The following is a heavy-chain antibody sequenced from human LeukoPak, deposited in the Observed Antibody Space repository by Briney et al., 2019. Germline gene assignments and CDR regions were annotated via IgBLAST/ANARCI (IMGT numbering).Heavy chain of an antibody. CDR1: GYSFTTYD. Sequence: GASVNVSCEASGYSFTTYDITWVRQAPGQGLEWMGWISANNGNTSYVQKFQGRLTMTTDMSTRTAYMELRSLRSDDTAVYYCALRITGTNRWYYYYYMGVWGKGTTVTVSS. J-gene: IGHJ6*03. CDR3: ALRITGTNRWYYYYYMGV. V-gene: IGHV1-18*01. CDR2: ISANNGNT. D-gene: IGHD1-7*01.